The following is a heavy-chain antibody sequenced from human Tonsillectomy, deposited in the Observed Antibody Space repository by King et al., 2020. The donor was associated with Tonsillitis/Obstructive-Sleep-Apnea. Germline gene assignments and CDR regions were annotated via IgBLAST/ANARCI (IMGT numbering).Heavy chain of an antibody. D-gene: IGHD5-24*01. V-gene: IGHV3-7*03. CDR3: ARPNTDGYNTHI. CDR1: GFTFSSYW. CDR2: IKLDGSET. Sequence: VQLVESGGGLVQPGGSLRLSCAASGFTFSSYWMSWVRQAPGKGREWVANIKLDGSETYYVDSVKGRFTISRDNAKNSLYLQMNSLRAEDTAVYYCARPNTDGYNTHIWGQGTMVTVSS. J-gene: IGHJ3*02.